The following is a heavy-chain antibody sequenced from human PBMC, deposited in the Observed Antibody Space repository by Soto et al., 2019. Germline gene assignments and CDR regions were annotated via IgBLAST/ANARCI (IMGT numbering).Heavy chain of an antibody. CDR2: INPSGGST. D-gene: IGHD5-12*01. Sequence: QVLLVHSGPEVKKPGASVKVSCRASGYTFTNYCMSWVRQAPGQGLEWMGIINPSGGSTTYAQKFQGKVIMTTDTSTSTVSMELISLRSEDTDVSYCARGGFEPYCHYWGQGTLVTVSS. V-gene: IGHV1-46*01. J-gene: IGHJ4*02. CDR3: ARGGFEPYCHY. CDR1: GYTFTNYC.